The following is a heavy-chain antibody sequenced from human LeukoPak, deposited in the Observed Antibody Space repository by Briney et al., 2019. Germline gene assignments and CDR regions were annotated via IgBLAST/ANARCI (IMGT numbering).Heavy chain of an antibody. CDR2: IYHSGST. CDR3: ASMRVVVPAFFDY. D-gene: IGHD2-2*01. CDR1: GGSISSSSYY. Sequence: SETLSLTCTVSGGSISSSSYYWGWIRQPPGKGLEWIGSIYHSGSTYYNPSLKSRVTISVDTSKNQFSLKLSSVTAADTAVYYCASMRVVVPAFFDYWGQGTLVTVSS. V-gene: IGHV4-39*01. J-gene: IGHJ4*02.